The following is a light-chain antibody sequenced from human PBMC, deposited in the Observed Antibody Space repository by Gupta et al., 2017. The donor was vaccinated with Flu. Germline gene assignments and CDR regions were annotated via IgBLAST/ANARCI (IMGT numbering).Light chain of an antibody. Sequence: DIQLTQSPSFLSASVGDRVTITCRASQGISSYLAWYQQKPGKAPKLLIYAASTLQSGVPSRFSGSGYGKEVTITISSRQQEEFATYYCQQLNSYPPLTFGGGTKVDIK. V-gene: IGKV1-9*01. J-gene: IGKJ4*01. CDR2: AAS. CDR1: QGISSY. CDR3: QQLNSYPPLT.